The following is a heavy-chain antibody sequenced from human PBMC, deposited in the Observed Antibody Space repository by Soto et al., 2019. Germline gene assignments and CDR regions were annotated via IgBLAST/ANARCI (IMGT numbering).Heavy chain of an antibody. V-gene: IGHV3-23*01. Sequence: GGSLRLSCAASGFTFSSYAMSWVRQAPGKGLEWVSAISGSGGSTYYADSVKGRFTISRDNSKNTLYLQMNSLRAEDTAVYYCAKDLLLWFGELLPLDYWGQGTLVTVSS. CDR2: ISGSGGST. D-gene: IGHD3-10*01. J-gene: IGHJ4*02. CDR1: GFTFSSYA. CDR3: AKDLLLWFGELLPLDY.